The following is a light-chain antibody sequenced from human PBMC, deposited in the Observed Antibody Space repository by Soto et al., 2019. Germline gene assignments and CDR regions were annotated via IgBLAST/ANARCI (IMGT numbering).Light chain of an antibody. CDR2: EVN. J-gene: IGLJ1*01. Sequence: QSALTQPASVSGSPGQSVTISCTGLRSDIGDSNFISWYQHSPGKAPRLLIYEVNNRPSGVSRRFSGSKAGNTASLTISGLLEDDEADYFCASFRSGTILVFGSGTKLTVL. CDR3: ASFRSGTILV. V-gene: IGLV2-14*01. CDR1: RSDIGDSNF.